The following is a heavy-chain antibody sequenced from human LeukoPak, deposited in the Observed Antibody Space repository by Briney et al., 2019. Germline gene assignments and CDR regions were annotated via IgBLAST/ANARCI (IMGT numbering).Heavy chain of an antibody. CDR2: IYTSGST. Sequence: SETLSLTCTVSGGSISSGSYYWSWIRQPAGKGLEWIGRIYTSGSTNYNPSLKSRVTISVDTSKNQFSLKLSSVTAADTAVYYCARETPNDAFDIWGQGAMVTVSS. V-gene: IGHV4-61*02. CDR3: ARETPNDAFDI. J-gene: IGHJ3*02. D-gene: IGHD4-23*01. CDR1: GGSISSGSYY.